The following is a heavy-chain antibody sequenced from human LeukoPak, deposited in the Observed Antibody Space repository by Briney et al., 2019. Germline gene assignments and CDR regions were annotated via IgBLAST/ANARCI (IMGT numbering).Heavy chain of an antibody. CDR1: GYTFTSYY. J-gene: IGHJ6*02. CDR3: AIVAPYYYYGMDV. V-gene: IGHV1-46*01. Sequence: ASVKVSCKASGYTFTSYYMHWVRQAPVQGLEWMGIINPSGGSTSYAQKFQGRVTMTRDTSTSTVYMELSSLRSEDTAVYYCAIVAPYYYYGMDVWGQGTTVTVSS. D-gene: IGHD2-21*01. CDR2: INPSGGST.